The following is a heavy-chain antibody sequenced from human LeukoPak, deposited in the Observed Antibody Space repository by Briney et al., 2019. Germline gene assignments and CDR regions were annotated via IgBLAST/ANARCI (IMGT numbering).Heavy chain of an antibody. CDR1: GGPISSGGYY. CDR2: IYYSGST. CDR3: ARDIDYGDYVDAFDI. Sequence: PSETLSLTCTVSGGPISSGGYYWSWIRQHPGKGLEWIGYIYYSGSTYYNPSLKSRVTISVDTSKNQFSLKLSSVTAADTAVYYCARDIDYGDYVDAFDIWGQGTMVTVSS. D-gene: IGHD4-17*01. J-gene: IGHJ3*02. V-gene: IGHV4-31*03.